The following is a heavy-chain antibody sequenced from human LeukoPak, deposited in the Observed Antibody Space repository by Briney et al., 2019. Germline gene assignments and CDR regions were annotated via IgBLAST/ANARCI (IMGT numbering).Heavy chain of an antibody. CDR1: GYTFTSYG. J-gene: IGHJ2*01. CDR3: AKEADIVSFDL. CDR2: IDPNSGGT. Sequence: GASVKVSCKASGYTFTSYGISWVRQAPGQGLEWMGWIDPNSGGTMYSQKFQDRVAMTSDTSISTAYMELSGLRSDDTAVYFCAKEADIVSFDLWGRGTLVTVSS. D-gene: IGHD3-16*02. V-gene: IGHV1-2*02.